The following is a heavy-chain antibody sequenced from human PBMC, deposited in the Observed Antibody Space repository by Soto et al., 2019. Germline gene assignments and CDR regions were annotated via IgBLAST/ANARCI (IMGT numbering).Heavy chain of an antibody. CDR1: GGTFSSYT. CDR2: IIPILGIA. CDR3: ARPHGSGSYEYYYYGMDV. J-gene: IGHJ6*02. Sequence: SVKVSGKASGGTFSSYTISWVRQAPGQGLEWMGRIIPILGIANYAQKFQGRVTITADKSTSTAYMELSSLRSEDTAVYYFARPHGSGSYEYYYYGMDVWGQGTTVTVSS. D-gene: IGHD3-10*01. V-gene: IGHV1-69*02.